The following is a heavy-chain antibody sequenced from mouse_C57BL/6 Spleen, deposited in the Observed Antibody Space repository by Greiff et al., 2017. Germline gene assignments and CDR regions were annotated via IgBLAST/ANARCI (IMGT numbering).Heavy chain of an antibody. D-gene: IGHD1-1*01. Sequence: VKLMESGPELVKPGASVKISCKASGYAFSSSWMNWVKQRPGKGLEWIGRIYPGDGDTNYNGKFKGKATLTADKSSSTAYMQLSSLTSEDSAVYFCAVITTVVATPDYWGQGTTLTVSS. CDR3: AVITTVVATPDY. V-gene: IGHV1-82*01. J-gene: IGHJ2*01. CDR1: GYAFSSSW. CDR2: IYPGDGDT.